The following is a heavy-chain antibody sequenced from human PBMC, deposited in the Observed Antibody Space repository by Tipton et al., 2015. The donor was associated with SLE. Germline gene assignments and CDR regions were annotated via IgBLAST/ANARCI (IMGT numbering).Heavy chain of an antibody. D-gene: IGHD1-26*01. CDR3: ARHGSGTYYSWFDP. CDR2: FYYDATT. J-gene: IGHJ5*02. Sequence: LRLSCSVSGDSISSSYYYWGWIRQPPGRGLEWIASFYYDATTYYNPSLKSRVTISVDTSKNQFSLKLRSVTAADMALYFCARHGSGTYYSWFDPWGQGNLVTVSS. V-gene: IGHV4-39*07. CDR1: GDSISSSYYY.